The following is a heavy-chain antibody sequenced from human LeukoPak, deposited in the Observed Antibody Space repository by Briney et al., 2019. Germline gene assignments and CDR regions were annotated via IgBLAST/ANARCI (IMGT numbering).Heavy chain of an antibody. J-gene: IGHJ6*03. CDR1: GYTFTSYD. V-gene: IGHV1-8*01. CDR3: ARGYCSSTTCYHYYYYMDV. Sequence: SVKVSCKASGYTFTSYDINWVRQATGQGPEWMGWMNPNSGNTGYAQKFQGRFNMTRNTSISTAYMELSSLRSEDTAVYYCARGYCSSTTCYHYYYYMDVWGKGTTVTVSS. CDR2: MNPNSGNT. D-gene: IGHD2-2*01.